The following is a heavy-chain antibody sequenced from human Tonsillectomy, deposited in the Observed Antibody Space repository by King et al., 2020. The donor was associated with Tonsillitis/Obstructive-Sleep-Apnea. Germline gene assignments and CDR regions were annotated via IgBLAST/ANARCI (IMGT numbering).Heavy chain of an antibody. CDR2: IVVGSGNT. V-gene: IGHV1-58*02. CDR1: GFTFTSSA. J-gene: IGHJ6*03. CDR3: AATARAAAAGFYYYYYMDV. Sequence: QLVESGPEVKKSGTSVKVSCKASGFTFTSSAMQWVRQARGQRLEWIGWIVVGSGNTNYAEKFQERVTITRDMSTSTAYMELSSLRSEDTAVYYCAATARAAAAGFYYYYYMDVWGKGTTVTVSS. D-gene: IGHD6-13*01.